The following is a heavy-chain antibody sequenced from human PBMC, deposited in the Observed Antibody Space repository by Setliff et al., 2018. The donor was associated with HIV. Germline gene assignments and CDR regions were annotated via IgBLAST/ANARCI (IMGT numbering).Heavy chain of an antibody. J-gene: IGHJ5*02. V-gene: IGHV4-38-2*02. CDR3: ASAGPYCGDDCPYNWLTP. D-gene: IGHD2-21*02. CDR1: GYSISSDYY. Sequence: SETLSLTCTVSGYSISSDYYWGWIRQPPGKGLEWLANIYHSGSTKYNASLRSRVTMSVDTSKNLFSLTLRSVTAADTAVYYCASAGPYCGDDCPYNWLTPWGQGTLVTVSS. CDR2: IYHSGST.